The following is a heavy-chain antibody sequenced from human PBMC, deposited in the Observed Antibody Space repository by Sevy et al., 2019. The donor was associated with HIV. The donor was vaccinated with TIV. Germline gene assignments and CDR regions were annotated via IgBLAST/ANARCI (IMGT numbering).Heavy chain of an antibody. CDR2: VSYDGRDK. CDR3: AGDRGAPPEAILYDFDS. CDR1: GFTFHSHA. J-gene: IGHJ4*02. Sequence: GESLKISCVDSGFTFHSHAMHWVRQAPGKGLEWVAAVSYDGRDKYYTDSVNGRFVISRDNSKKTLYLQMNSQRIEDTAVYHGAGDRGAPPEAILYDFDSWGQGALVTVSS. V-gene: IGHV3-30*09. D-gene: IGHD2-8*01.